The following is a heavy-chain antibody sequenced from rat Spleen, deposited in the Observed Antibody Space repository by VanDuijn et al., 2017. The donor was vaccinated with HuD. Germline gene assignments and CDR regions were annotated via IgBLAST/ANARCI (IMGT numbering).Heavy chain of an antibody. Sequence: EVQLVESGGGLVQPGRSLKLSCAASGFTFSNYYMAWVRQAPTRGLEWVAYITTGGASTYYRDSVKGRFTISRDNTKSTLYLQMDSLRSEDTATYYCARHRYYGSFFDYWGQGVMVTVSS. D-gene: IGHD1-6*01. J-gene: IGHJ2*01. CDR2: ITTGGAST. CDR1: GFTFSNYY. CDR3: ARHRYYGSFFDY. V-gene: IGHV5-27*01.